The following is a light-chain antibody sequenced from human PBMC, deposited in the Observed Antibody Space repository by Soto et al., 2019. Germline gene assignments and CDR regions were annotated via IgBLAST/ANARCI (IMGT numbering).Light chain of an antibody. CDR1: QSVSSSY. CDR2: DAS. CDR3: QQYATSPIT. V-gene: IGKV3-20*01. Sequence: EIVLTQSPGTLSLSPGERATLSCRASQSVSSSYLAWYQQKPGQTPRLLIYDASSRATGIPDSFSGSGSGTDFTLTISRLEPEDFAVYYCQQYATSPITFGQGTRLEMK. J-gene: IGKJ5*01.